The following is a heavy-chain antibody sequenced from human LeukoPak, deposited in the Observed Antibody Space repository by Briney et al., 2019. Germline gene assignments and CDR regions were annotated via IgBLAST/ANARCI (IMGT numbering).Heavy chain of an antibody. D-gene: IGHD3-10*01. J-gene: IGHJ5*02. Sequence: PGETLRLSCAASGFTFSSHGMNWVRQAPGKGLEWVSGISGSGGNTYYADSLKGRFTISRDTSKNTLYLQMNSLRLEDTAIYYCVKDLMRDRWFGESWGQGTLVTVSS. CDR2: ISGSGGNT. CDR3: VKDLMRDRWFGES. CDR1: GFTFSSHG. V-gene: IGHV3-23*01.